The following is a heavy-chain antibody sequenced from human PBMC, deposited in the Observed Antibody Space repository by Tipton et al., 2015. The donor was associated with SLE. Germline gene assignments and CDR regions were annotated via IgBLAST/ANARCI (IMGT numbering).Heavy chain of an antibody. D-gene: IGHD3-16*02. CDR2: LYYTGTT. CDR3: ARSVWGSYRYYYFDY. J-gene: IGHJ4*02. CDR1: GGSISSNSYY. Sequence: TLSLTCTVSGGSISSNSYYWGWIRQPPGKGLEWIGSLYYTGTTYYSPSLKSRVTVSVDTSKNQFSLRLTSVTAADTAVYYCARSVWGSYRYYYFDYWGQGTLVTVSS. V-gene: IGHV4-39*07.